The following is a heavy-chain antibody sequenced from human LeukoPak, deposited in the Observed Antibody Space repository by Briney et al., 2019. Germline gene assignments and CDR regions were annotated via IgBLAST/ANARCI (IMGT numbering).Heavy chain of an antibody. CDR3: AKGIRGRWLQSLPGY. D-gene: IGHD5-24*01. J-gene: IGHJ4*02. CDR1: GFTFSDYY. CDR2: ISGSGGST. Sequence: GGSLRLSCAASGFTFSDYYMSWIRQAPGKGLEWVSAISGSGGSTYYADSVKGRFTISRDNSKNTLYLQMNSLRAEDTAVYYCAKGIRGRWLQSLPGYWGQGTLVTVSS. V-gene: IGHV3-23*01.